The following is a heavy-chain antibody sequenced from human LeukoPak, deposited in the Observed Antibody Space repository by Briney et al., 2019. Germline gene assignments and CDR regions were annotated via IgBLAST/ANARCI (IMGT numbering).Heavy chain of an antibody. D-gene: IGHD3-16*01. CDR2: FDPEDWET. CDR3: ATGQEFGFTMITFGGVMGFDY. Sequence: ASVKVSCKVSGYTLTELSMHWVRQAPGKGLEWMGGFDPEDWETIYAQKFQGRVTMTEDTSTDTAYMELSSLRSEDTAVYYCATGQEFGFTMITFGGVMGFDYWGQGTLVTVFS. CDR1: GYTLTELS. V-gene: IGHV1-24*01. J-gene: IGHJ4*02.